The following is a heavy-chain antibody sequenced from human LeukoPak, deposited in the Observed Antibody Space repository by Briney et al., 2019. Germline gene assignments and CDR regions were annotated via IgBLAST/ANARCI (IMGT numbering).Heavy chain of an antibody. Sequence: PGGSLRLSCAASGFTFSTYAMSWVRQAPGKGLEWVSAISGSGDSTYYADSVKGRFTFSRDNSKNTVYLHMSSLRAEDTAVYYCAKAQESGYYYYAMDVWGQGTTVTVSS. J-gene: IGHJ6*02. CDR2: ISGSGDST. CDR1: GFTFSTYA. D-gene: IGHD5-24*01. CDR3: AKAQESGYYYYAMDV. V-gene: IGHV3-23*01.